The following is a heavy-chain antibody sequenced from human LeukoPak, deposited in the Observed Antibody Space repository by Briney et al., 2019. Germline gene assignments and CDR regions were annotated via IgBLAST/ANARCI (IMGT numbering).Heavy chain of an antibody. D-gene: IGHD4-17*01. Sequence: ASVKVSCKASGYTFTSYYIHWVRQAPGQGLEWMGVINPSGGGTGYAQKFQGRVTMTRDTSTSTVYMELSSLRCEDTAVYDCARGGYGDYGHDAFYIWGLGTLVTVSS. V-gene: IGHV1-46*01. CDR1: GYTFTSYY. CDR2: INPSGGGT. J-gene: IGHJ3*02. CDR3: ARGGYGDYGHDAFYI.